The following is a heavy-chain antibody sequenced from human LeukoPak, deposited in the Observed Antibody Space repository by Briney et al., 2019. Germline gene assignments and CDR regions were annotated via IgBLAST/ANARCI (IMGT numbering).Heavy chain of an antibody. CDR1: GGSISSNH. Sequence: SETLSLTCTVSGGSISSNHWSWIRQPPGKGLEWIGYIYYTGSPNYNPSLKSRLTISVDTSKNQLSLKVSSVTAADTAIYYCARMRSPGSHYFDDWGQGTLVTVSS. CDR2: IYYTGSP. V-gene: IGHV4-59*01. CDR3: ARMRSPGSHYFDD. D-gene: IGHD3-10*01. J-gene: IGHJ4*02.